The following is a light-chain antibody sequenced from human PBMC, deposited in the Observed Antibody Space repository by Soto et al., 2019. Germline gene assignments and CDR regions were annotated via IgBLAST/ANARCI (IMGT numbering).Light chain of an antibody. CDR1: SSNIGRDP. J-gene: IGLJ1*01. V-gene: IGLV1-44*01. Sequence: QSVLTQPPSASGTPGQRVTISCSGSSSNIGRDPVNWYQELPGTAPKLLIYDNNQRPSGVPDRFSGSKSGTSASLANSGLQSEDEADYFCAGWDGSLRGFVFGTGTKVTVL. CDR2: DNN. CDR3: AGWDGSLRGFV.